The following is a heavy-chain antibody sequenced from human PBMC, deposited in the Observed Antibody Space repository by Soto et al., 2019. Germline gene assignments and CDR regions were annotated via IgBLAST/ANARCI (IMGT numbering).Heavy chain of an antibody. CDR3: ALDARLAVTNGALYNWFDP. V-gene: IGHV3-30*03. CDR1: GFTFSGYG. CDR2: ISYDGSNK. J-gene: IGHJ5*02. D-gene: IGHD4-4*01. Sequence: QVQLVESGGGVVQPGRSLRLSCATSGFTFSGYGMHWVRQAPGKGLEWVAVISYDGSNKYYGDSVKGRFTISRDNSKNTLCLQVNGLRAEDTAVYYCALDARLAVTNGALYNWFDPWGQGTLVTVSS.